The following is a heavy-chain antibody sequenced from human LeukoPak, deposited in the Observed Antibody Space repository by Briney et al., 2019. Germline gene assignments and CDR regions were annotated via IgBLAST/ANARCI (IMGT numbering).Heavy chain of an antibody. CDR1: GYTFSSYY. V-gene: IGHV1-46*01. D-gene: IGHD3-10*01. CDR3: ARDGYYYGSGSYLPD. CDR2: INPSGGST. Sequence: GAPVKVSCKASGYTFSSYYMHWVRQAPGQGLEWMGIINPSGGSTSYAQKFQGRVTMTRDTSTSTVYMELSSLRSEDTAVYYCARDGYYYGSGSYLPDWGQGTLVTVSS. J-gene: IGHJ4*02.